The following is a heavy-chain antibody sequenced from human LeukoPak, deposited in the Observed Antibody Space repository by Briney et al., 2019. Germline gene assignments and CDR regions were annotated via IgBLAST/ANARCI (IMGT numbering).Heavy chain of an antibody. CDR2: IYYSGST. D-gene: IGHD6-6*01. CDR1: GGSISSYY. Sequence: PSETLSLTCTVSGGSISSYYWSWIRQPPGKGLEWIGYIYYSGSTNYNPSLKSRVTISVDTSKNQFSLKLSSVTAADTAVYYCARMYSSSSRRGFDPWGQGTLVTVPS. V-gene: IGHV4-59*08. J-gene: IGHJ5*02. CDR3: ARMYSSSSRRGFDP.